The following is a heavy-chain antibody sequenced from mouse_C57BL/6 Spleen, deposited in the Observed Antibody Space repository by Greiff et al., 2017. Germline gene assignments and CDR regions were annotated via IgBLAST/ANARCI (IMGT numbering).Heavy chain of an antibody. Sequence: EVQLQESGPELVKPGASVKMSCKASGYTFTDYNMHWVKQSHGKSLEWIGYINPNNGGTSYNQKFKGKATLTVNKSSSTAYMELRSLTSEDSAVYYCARSITTVVRYFDVWGTGTTVTVSS. CDR1: GYTFTDYN. CDR2: INPNNGGT. D-gene: IGHD1-1*01. V-gene: IGHV1-22*01. CDR3: ARSITTVVRYFDV. J-gene: IGHJ1*03.